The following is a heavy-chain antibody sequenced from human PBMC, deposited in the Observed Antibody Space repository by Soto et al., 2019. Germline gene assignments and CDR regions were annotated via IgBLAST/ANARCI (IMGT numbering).Heavy chain of an antibody. Sequence: QVQLVQSGAEVKRPGSSVKVSCKASGGTFNNYAINWVRQAPGQGLEWMGDISPMFGNANYAQKFQGRVKITADDSTATAYLELGSLRSEDTALYYCAREVEVHTPVFGFWGQGSLVTVSS. V-gene: IGHV1-69*01. CDR1: GGTFNNYA. CDR3: AREVEVHTPVFGF. J-gene: IGHJ4*02. CDR2: ISPMFGNA. D-gene: IGHD2-2*01.